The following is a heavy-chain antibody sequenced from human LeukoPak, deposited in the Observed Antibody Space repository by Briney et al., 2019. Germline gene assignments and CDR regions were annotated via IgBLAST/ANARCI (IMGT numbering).Heavy chain of an antibody. J-gene: IGHJ6*03. V-gene: IGHV4-61*02. CDR3: ARVVSVGWLRLYMDV. D-gene: IGHD5-12*01. CDR1: GGSISSGSYY. CDR2: IYTSGST. Sequence: PSQTLSLTCTVSGGSISSGSYYWSWIRQPAGKGLEWIGRIYTSGSTNYNPSPKSRVTISVDTSKNQFSLKLSSVTAADTAVYYCARVVSVGWLRLYMDVWGKGTTVTISS.